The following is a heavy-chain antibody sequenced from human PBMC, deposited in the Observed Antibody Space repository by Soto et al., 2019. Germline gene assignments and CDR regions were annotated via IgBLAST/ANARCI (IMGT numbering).Heavy chain of an antibody. CDR1: GGSISRGGYY. Sequence: QVQLQESGPGLVKPSQTLSLTCTVSGGSISRGGYYWSWIRQHPGKGLEWLGYIYYSGSTYYNPSLKSRVTISVDTSKNQFSLKLSSVTAADTAVYYCARAATVTYPFDYWGQGTLVTVSS. CDR3: ARAATVTYPFDY. J-gene: IGHJ4*02. V-gene: IGHV4-31*03. CDR2: IYYSGST. D-gene: IGHD4-17*01.